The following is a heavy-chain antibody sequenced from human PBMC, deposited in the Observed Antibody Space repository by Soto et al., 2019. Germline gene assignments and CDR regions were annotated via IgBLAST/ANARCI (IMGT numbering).Heavy chain of an antibody. CDR3: ARKDPRGRGWYHWFDP. V-gene: IGHV1-3*04. CDR2: INIDNGNP. CDR1: GYTFTTYA. Sequence: GASVKVSCKASGYTFTTYAMHWVRQAPGQRLEWMGWINIDNGNPKYSQKFQGRVTLTRDTSASTAYMELSSLTSEDTAVYYCARKDPRGRGWYHWFDPWGQGTLVTVSS. D-gene: IGHD2-15*01. J-gene: IGHJ5*02.